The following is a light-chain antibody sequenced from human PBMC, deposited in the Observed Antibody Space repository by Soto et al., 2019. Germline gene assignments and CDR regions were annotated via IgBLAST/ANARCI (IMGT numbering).Light chain of an antibody. Sequence: EIVMTQSPATLSVSPGERATLSCRASQSVSSNLAWYQQKPGQAPRLLIYGVSNRATGIPDRFSGSGSGTDFTLTISRLEPEDSAVYYCQQYGNSVSFGGGTKVEI. CDR2: GVS. CDR3: QQYGNSVS. CDR1: QSVSSN. J-gene: IGKJ4*01. V-gene: IGKV3-20*01.